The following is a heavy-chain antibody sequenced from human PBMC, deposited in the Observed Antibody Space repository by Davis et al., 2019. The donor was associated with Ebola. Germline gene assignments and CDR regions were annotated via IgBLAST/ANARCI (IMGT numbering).Heavy chain of an antibody. CDR3: ARSVGAGTKYPNY. J-gene: IGHJ4*02. Sequence: SETLSLTCAVSGGSISSSHWWNWVRQPPGKGLEWIGEIYHSGSTNYNPSLKSRVTISIDKSKNQFSLKLSSVTAADTAVYYCARSVGAGTKYPNYWGQGTLVTVSS. D-gene: IGHD1-7*01. CDR2: IYHSGST. V-gene: IGHV4-4*02. CDR1: GGSISSSHW.